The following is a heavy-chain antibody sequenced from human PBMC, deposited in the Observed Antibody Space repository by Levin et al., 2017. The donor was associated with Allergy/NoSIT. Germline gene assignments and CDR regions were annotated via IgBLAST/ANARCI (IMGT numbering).Heavy chain of an antibody. D-gene: IGHD3-3*01. Sequence: ASVKVSCKASGYTFTGYYMHWVRQAPGQGLEWMGRINPNSGGTNYAQKFQGRVTMTRDTSISTAYMELSRLRSDDTAVYYCARVVLRFFGFDPWGQGTLVTVSS. CDR2: INPNSGGT. V-gene: IGHV1-2*06. CDR1: GYTFTGYY. J-gene: IGHJ5*02. CDR3: ARVVLRFFGFDP.